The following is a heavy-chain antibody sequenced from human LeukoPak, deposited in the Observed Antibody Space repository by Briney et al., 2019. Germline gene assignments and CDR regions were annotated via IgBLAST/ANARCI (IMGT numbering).Heavy chain of an antibody. CDR3: ARRYFDY. V-gene: IGHV3-9*01. J-gene: IGHJ4*02. Sequence: GGSLRLSCAASGFTFDDYAMHWVRQAPGKGLEWVSGISWNCGSIAYTDSVKGRFTISRDNAKNSLYLQMDSLRAEDTAVYYCARRYFDYWGQGTQVTVSS. CDR1: GFTFDDYA. CDR2: ISWNCGSI.